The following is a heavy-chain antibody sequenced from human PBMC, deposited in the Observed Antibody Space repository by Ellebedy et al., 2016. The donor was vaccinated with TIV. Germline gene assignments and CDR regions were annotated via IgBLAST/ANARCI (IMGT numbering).Heavy chain of an antibody. V-gene: IGHV3-30*01. CDR3: ASYFGSGSYDY. Sequence: GGSLRLSXAASGFNFNSYTMHWVRQAPGKGLEWVAVISYDGSKKYYADSVKGRFTISRDNSKETLFLQLNSLTTEDTAVYYCASYFGSGSYDYWGQGTQVTVSS. J-gene: IGHJ4*02. CDR1: GFNFNSYT. CDR2: ISYDGSKK. D-gene: IGHD3-10*01.